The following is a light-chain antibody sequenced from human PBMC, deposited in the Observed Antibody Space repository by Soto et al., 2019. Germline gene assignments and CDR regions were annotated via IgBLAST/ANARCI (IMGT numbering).Light chain of an antibody. V-gene: IGLV3-25*02. J-gene: IGLJ1*01. CDR2: KDS. CDR3: QSADSSGTYYV. CDR1: ALPKQY. Sequence: SYELTQPPSVSVSPGQTARITCSGDALPKQYAYWYQQKPGQAPVLVIYKDSERPSGIPERFSGSSSGTTVTLTISGVQAEDEADYYCQSADSSGTYYVFGTGTKVTGL.